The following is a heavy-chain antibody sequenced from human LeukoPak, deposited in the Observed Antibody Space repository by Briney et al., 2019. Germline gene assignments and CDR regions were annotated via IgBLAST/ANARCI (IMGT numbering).Heavy chain of an antibody. Sequence: GGSLGLSCAASGFTFSSYWMSWVRQAPGKGLEWVANIKQDGSEKYYVDSVKGRFTISRDNAKNSLYLQMNSLRAEDTAVYYCARVRGYSGYDLDAFDIWGQGTMVTVSS. V-gene: IGHV3-7*01. J-gene: IGHJ3*02. CDR2: IKQDGSEK. D-gene: IGHD5-12*01. CDR3: ARVRGYSGYDLDAFDI. CDR1: GFTFSSYW.